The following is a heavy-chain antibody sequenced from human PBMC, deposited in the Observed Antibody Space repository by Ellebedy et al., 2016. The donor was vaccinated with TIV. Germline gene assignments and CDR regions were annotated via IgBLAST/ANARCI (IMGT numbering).Heavy chain of an antibody. J-gene: IGHJ4*02. CDR3: ARDLDDSSGYYYPMIDY. V-gene: IGHV3-48*01. D-gene: IGHD3-22*01. CDR2: ITSGSSTI. Sequence: GESLKISCAASGFNLSTYSMNWVRQAPGKGLEWVSYITSGSSTIKYADSVKGRFTISRDNAKNSLYLQMNSLRAEDTAVYYCARDLDDSSGYYYPMIDYWGQGTLVTVSS. CDR1: GFNLSTYS.